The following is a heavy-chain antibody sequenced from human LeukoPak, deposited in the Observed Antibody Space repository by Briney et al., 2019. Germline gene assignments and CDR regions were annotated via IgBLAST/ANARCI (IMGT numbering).Heavy chain of an antibody. CDR2: ISSNGGST. CDR3: ARDFGLTGKVDY. D-gene: IGHD1-20*01. J-gene: IGHJ4*02. Sequence: PGGSLTLSCAASVCTFRRYAMHWVRQAPGKGLESVSAISSNGGSTYYAKSVKGRFTITRDNSKNTLYFQMGSLRAEDLAVYYCARDFGLTGKVDYWGQGTLVTVSS. V-gene: IGHV3-64*01. CDR1: VCTFRRYA.